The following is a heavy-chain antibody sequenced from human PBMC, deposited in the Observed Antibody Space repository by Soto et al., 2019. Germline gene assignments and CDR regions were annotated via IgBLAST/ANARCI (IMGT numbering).Heavy chain of an antibody. CDR3: ASLIAVAGKYYFDH. D-gene: IGHD6-19*01. J-gene: IGHJ4*02. Sequence: PSETLSLTCTVSGGSISSYYWSWIRQPPGKGLEWIGYIYYSGSTNYNPSLKSRVTISVDTSKNQFSLKLSSVTAADTAVYYCASLIAVAGKYYFDHGGQGTLATVPS. CDR2: IYYSGST. CDR1: GGSISSYY. V-gene: IGHV4-59*01.